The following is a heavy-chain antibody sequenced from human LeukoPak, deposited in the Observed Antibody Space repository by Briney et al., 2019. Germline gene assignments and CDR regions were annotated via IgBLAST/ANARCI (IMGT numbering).Heavy chain of an antibody. CDR1: GGTFSSYA. J-gene: IGHJ4*02. CDR3: AGLTYYYDTSGHFLNY. Sequence: SVKVSCKASGGTFSSYAISWVRQAPGQGLEWMGRIIPILGIANYAQKFQGRVTITADKSTSTAYMELSSLISEDTAVYYCAGLTYYYDTSGHFLNYWGQGTLVTVSS. V-gene: IGHV1-69*04. D-gene: IGHD3-22*01. CDR2: IIPILGIA.